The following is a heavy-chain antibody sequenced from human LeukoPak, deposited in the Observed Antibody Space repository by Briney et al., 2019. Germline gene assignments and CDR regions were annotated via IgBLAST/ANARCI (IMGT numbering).Heavy chain of an antibody. CDR3: ARDPEDDAFDI. CDR2: ISWNSGSI. CDR1: GFTFDDYA. Sequence: PGGSLRLSCAASGFTFDDYAMHWVRQAPGKGLEWVSGISWNSGSIGYADSVKGRFTISRDNAKNSLYLQMNSLRAEDTAVYYCARDPEDDAFDIWGQGTMVTVSS. V-gene: IGHV3-9*01. J-gene: IGHJ3*02. D-gene: IGHD1-14*01.